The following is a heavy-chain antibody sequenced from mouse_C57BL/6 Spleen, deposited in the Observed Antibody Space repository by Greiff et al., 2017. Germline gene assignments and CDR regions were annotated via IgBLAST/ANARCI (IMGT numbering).Heavy chain of an antibody. Sequence: EVQVVESGPGLVKPSQSLSLTCSVTGYSITSGYYWNWIRQFPGNKLEWMGYISYDGSNNYNPSLKNRISITRDTSKNQFFLKLNSVTTEDTATYYCARDYYDYDGGLRFDYWGQGTTLTVSS. D-gene: IGHD2-4*01. J-gene: IGHJ2*01. CDR1: GYSITSGYY. CDR3: ARDYYDYDGGLRFDY. V-gene: IGHV3-6*01. CDR2: ISYDGSN.